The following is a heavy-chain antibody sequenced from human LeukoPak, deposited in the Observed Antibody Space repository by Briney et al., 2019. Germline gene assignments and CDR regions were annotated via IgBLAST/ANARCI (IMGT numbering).Heavy chain of an antibody. CDR2: INHSGST. Sequence: SETLSLTCAVYGGSFSGYYWSWIRQPPGKGLEWIGEINHSGSTNYNPSLKSRVTISVDTSKNQFSLKLSSVTASDTAVYYCARARRGGPFRFLDGYYFDYWGQGTLVTVSS. CDR3: ARARRGGPFRFLDGYYFDY. J-gene: IGHJ4*02. D-gene: IGHD3-3*01. CDR1: GGSFSGYY. V-gene: IGHV4-34*01.